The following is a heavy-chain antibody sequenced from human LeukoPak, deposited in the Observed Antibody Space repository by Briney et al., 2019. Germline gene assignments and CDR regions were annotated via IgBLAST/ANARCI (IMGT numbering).Heavy chain of an antibody. D-gene: IGHD3-22*01. CDR3: ASGDSTYFDY. CDR1: GYTFTSYG. Sequence: ASVKVSCKASGYTFTSYGISWVRQAPGQGLEWMGGIIPIFGTANYAQKFQGRVTITADESTSTAYMELSSLRSEDTAVYYCASGDSTYFDYWGQGTLVTVSS. J-gene: IGHJ4*02. CDR2: IIPIFGTA. V-gene: IGHV1-69*13.